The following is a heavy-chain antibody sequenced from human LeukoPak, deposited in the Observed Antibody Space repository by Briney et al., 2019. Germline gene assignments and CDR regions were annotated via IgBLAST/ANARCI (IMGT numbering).Heavy chain of an antibody. CDR2: ISSSGSTI. CDR1: GSTFSGSA. J-gene: IGHJ4*02. V-gene: IGHV3-48*03. Sequence: GGSLRLSCAASGSTFSGSAMSWVRQAPGEGLEWVSYISSSGSTIYYADSVKGRFTISRDNAKNSLYLRMNSLRAEDTAVYYCARVGYSYDFDYWGQGTLVTVSS. D-gene: IGHD5-18*01. CDR3: ARVGYSYDFDY.